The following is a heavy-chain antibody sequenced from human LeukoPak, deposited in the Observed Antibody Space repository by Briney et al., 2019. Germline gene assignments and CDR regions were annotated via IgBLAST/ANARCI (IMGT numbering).Heavy chain of an antibody. CDR2: IKSKTGGGTT. CDR1: GFTFSNAW. Sequence: GGSLRLSCAASGFTFSNAWMSWVRQAPGKGLEWVGRIKSKTGGGTTDYAAPVKGRFTSSRDDSKNTLYLQMNSLKTEHTAVYYCTTGPWFDPWGQGTLVTVSS. V-gene: IGHV3-15*01. CDR3: TTGPWFDP. J-gene: IGHJ5*02.